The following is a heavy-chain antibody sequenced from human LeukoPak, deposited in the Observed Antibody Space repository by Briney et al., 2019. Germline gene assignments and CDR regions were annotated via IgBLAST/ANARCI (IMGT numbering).Heavy chain of an antibody. J-gene: IGHJ3*01. CDR2: IKQDGSEK. D-gene: IGHD3-22*01. CDR1: GFTFSSYW. Sequence: PGGSLRLSCAASGFTFSSYWMSWLRQAPGKGLEWVANIKQDGSEKYYVDSVKGRFTISRDNAKNSLYLQMNSLRAEHTAVYYCAKVRSTMIVVVPHGSDFDLWGQGTMVTVSS. CDR3: AKVRSTMIVVVPHGSDFDL. V-gene: IGHV3-7*01.